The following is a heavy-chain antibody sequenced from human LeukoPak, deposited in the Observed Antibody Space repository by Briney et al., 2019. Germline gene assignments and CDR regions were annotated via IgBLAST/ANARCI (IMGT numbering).Heavy chain of an antibody. V-gene: IGHV1-58*01. J-gene: IGHJ3*02. CDR1: GFTFSSSA. D-gene: IGHD3-16*01. Sequence: GASVKVSCKASGFTFSSSAVQWVRQARGQRLEWIGWIVVGSVNTNYAQKFQERVTITRDMSTSTAYMEMSSLRTEDTAVYHCAASPGTVGAFDIWGQGSVVTVSS. CDR3: AASPGTVGAFDI. CDR2: IVVGSVNT.